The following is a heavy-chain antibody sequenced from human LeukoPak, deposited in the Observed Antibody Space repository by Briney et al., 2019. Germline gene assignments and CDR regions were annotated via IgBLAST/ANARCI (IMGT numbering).Heavy chain of an antibody. Sequence: SETLSLTCAVYGASYNAYYWSWIRQPPGKGLEWIGDIDNRGTATYNPSLKSRLTISADASKNQFSLKLNSVTDADTAVYYCAVGITILGVAASFDSWGQGNLVIVCS. CDR1: GASYNAYY. CDR2: IDNRGTA. CDR3: AVGITILGVAASFDS. V-gene: IGHV4-34*01. D-gene: IGHD3-3*01. J-gene: IGHJ4*02.